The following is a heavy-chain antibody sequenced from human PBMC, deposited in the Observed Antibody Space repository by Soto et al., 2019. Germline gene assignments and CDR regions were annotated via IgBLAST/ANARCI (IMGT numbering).Heavy chain of an antibody. D-gene: IGHD2-15*01. CDR1: GFTFCYSY. CDR3: VRGGGGGLFDP. CDR2: ISPGSRYP. V-gene: IGHV3-11*06. Sequence: PGGSLILSCACSGFTFCYSYMSWIRQAPGKGLEWLSYISPGSRYPAYADSVKGRFTISRDNAKRSLYLQMMSLTAEDTAIYYCVRGGGGGLFDPWGQGTMVTVSS. J-gene: IGHJ5*02.